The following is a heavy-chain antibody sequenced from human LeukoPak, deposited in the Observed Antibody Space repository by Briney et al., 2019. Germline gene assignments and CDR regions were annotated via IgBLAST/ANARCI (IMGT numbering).Heavy chain of an antibody. CDR1: GYTFTSYG. CDR3: ARDIWDSSGWYVPFDY. V-gene: IGHV1-18*04. Sequence: ASVKVSCKASGYTFTSYGISWVRQAPGQGLEWMGWISAYNGNTNYAQKLQGRVTMTTDTSTSTAYVELRSLRSDDTAVYYCARDIWDSSGWYVPFDYWGQGTLVTVSS. D-gene: IGHD6-19*01. CDR2: ISAYNGNT. J-gene: IGHJ4*02.